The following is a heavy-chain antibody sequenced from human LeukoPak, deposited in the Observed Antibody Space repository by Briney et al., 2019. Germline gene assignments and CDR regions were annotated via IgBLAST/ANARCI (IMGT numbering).Heavy chain of an antibody. CDR1: GGTFSSYA. J-gene: IGHJ5*02. V-gene: IGHV1-69*04. D-gene: IGHD6-6*01. CDR2: IIPILGIA. Sequence: SVKVSCEASGGTFSSYAISWVRQAPGQGLEWMGRIIPILGIANYAQKFQGRVTITADKSTSTAYMELSSLRSEDTAVYYCARGSSSQNWFDPWGQGTLVTVSS. CDR3: ARGSSSQNWFDP.